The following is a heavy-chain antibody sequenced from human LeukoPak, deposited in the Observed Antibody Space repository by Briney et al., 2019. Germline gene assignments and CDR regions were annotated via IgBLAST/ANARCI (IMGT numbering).Heavy chain of an antibody. CDR2: IYYSGST. J-gene: IGHJ4*02. D-gene: IGHD6-19*01. CDR3: ARGWGYFDY. CDR1: GGSISSSSYY. Sequence: SETLSLTCTVSGGSISSSSYYWGWIRQPPGKGLEWIGSIYYSGSTYYNPSLKSRVTISVDTSKNQFSLKLSSVTAADTAMYYCARGWGYFDYWGQGTLVTVSS. V-gene: IGHV4-39*07.